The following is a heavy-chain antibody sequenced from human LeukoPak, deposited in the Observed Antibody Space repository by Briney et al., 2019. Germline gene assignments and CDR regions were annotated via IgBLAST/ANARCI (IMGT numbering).Heavy chain of an antibody. CDR2: IYHSGST. CDR1: GYSISSGYY. CDR3: ANIDY. V-gene: IGHV4-38-2*02. Sequence: SETLSLTCTVSGYSISSGYYWGWIRQPPGKGLEWIGSIYHSGSTYYNPSLKSRVTISVDTSKNQFSLKLSSVTAADTAVYYCANIDYWGQGTLVTVSS. J-gene: IGHJ4*02.